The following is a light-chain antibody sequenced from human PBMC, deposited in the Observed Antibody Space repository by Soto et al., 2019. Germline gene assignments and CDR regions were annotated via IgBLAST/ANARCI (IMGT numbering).Light chain of an antibody. V-gene: IGLV2-14*03. J-gene: IGLJ1*01. CDR1: SSDVGAYDY. CDR3: SSYTSSSTRV. Sequence: QSVLTQPASVSGSPGQSITISCTGTSSDVGAYDYVSWYQQHPDKAPKLMIYEGSNRPSGVSDRFSGSKSVNTATLTISGLQAEDEADYYCSSYTSSSTRVFGTGTKLTVL. CDR2: EGS.